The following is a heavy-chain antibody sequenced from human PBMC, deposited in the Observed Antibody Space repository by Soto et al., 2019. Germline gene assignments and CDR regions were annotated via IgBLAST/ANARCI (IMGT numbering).Heavy chain of an antibody. CDR3: ARRSSGWYFDY. D-gene: IGHD6-19*01. Sequence: EVQLLESGGGLVQPGGSLRLSCAAPGFTFGNYAMNWVRQAPGKGLEWVSVISGSGGSTYYADSVKGRFTISRDNSKNTLYLQMNSLRGEDTAVYYWARRSSGWYFDYWGQGTLVTVSS. V-gene: IGHV3-23*01. CDR1: GFTFGNYA. J-gene: IGHJ4*02. CDR2: ISGSGGST.